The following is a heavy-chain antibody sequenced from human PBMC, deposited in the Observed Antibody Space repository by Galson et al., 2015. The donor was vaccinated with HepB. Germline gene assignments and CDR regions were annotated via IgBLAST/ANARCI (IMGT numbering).Heavy chain of an antibody. J-gene: IGHJ4*02. CDR3: TTEPPYYYYDSSGYDPLDY. D-gene: IGHD3-22*01. CDR1: GFTFSSYW. Sequence: SLRLSCAASGFTFSSYWMSWVRQAPGKGLEWVGRIKSKTDGGTTDYAAPVKGRFTISRDDSKNTLYLQMNSLKTEDTAVYYCTTEPPYYYYDSSGYDPLDYWGQGALVTVSS. CDR2: IKSKTDGGTT. V-gene: IGHV3-15*01.